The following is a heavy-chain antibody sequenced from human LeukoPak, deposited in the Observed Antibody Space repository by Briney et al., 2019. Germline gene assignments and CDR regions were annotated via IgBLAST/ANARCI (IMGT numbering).Heavy chain of an antibody. D-gene: IGHD6-6*01. J-gene: IGHJ6*02. Sequence: HSQTLSLTCAISGDTVSSNTAAWNWIRQSPSRGLEWLGRTYYRSKWNTDYAASVQNRITINPDTSTNQFSLQLKSATPEDTAVYYCSRQRSTSTYYFGLDVWGQGITVTVSS. CDR3: SRQRSTSTYYFGLDV. CDR2: TYYRSKWNT. V-gene: IGHV6-1*01. CDR1: GDTVSSNTAA.